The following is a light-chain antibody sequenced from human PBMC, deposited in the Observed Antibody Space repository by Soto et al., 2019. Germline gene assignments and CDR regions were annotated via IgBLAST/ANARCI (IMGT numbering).Light chain of an antibody. CDR2: GAS. Sequence: EIVLTQSPVTLSLSPGERATLSLGASQSVSSSYLAWYQQKPGQAPRLLIYGASSRATGIPDRFSGSGSGTDFTLTISRLEPEDFAVYYCQQRSNWLWTFGQGTRWIS. V-gene: IGKV3D-20*02. CDR3: QQRSNWLWT. CDR1: QSVSSSY. J-gene: IGKJ1*01.